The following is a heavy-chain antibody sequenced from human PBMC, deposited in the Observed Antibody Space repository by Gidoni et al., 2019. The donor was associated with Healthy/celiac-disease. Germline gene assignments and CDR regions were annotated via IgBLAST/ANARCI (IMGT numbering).Heavy chain of an antibody. J-gene: IGHJ3*02. CDR2: IYYSGST. CDR3: GVAVAGKDAFDI. V-gene: IGHV4-39*01. D-gene: IGHD6-19*01. Sequence: DGLEWIGSIYYSGSTYYNPSLKSRVTISVDTSKNQFSLKLSSVTAADTAVYYCGVAVAGKDAFDIWGQGTMVTVSS.